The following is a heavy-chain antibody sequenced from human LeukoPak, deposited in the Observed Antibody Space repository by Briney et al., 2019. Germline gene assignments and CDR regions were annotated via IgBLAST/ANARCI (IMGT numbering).Heavy chain of an antibody. CDR1: GFSFSSYA. J-gene: IGHJ4*02. D-gene: IGHD5-18*01. Sequence: GGSLTLSCAASGFSFSSYAMRWVRQSPGKGLEWVSAFSGSGSDTFYADSVKGLFTISRDNSKNTLYLQMNSIRAEDTAVYYCAKGGYSYGSNLYYFDYWGQGTLVTVSS. V-gene: IGHV3-23*01. CDR2: FSGSGSDT. CDR3: AKGGYSYGSNLYYFDY.